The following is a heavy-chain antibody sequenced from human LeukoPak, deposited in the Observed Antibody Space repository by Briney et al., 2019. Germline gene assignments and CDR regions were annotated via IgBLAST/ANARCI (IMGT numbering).Heavy chain of an antibody. Sequence: SETLSLTCTVSGVSVSSGSYYWSWIRQPPGKGLEWIGYIYSSGSINYNPSLMSRVTISLDTSKNQFSLKLSSVTAADTAVYYCARRGGPSDYWGQGTLVTVSS. CDR3: ARRGGPSDY. V-gene: IGHV4-61*01. CDR2: IYSSGSI. CDR1: GVSVSSGSYY. D-gene: IGHD4-23*01. J-gene: IGHJ4*02.